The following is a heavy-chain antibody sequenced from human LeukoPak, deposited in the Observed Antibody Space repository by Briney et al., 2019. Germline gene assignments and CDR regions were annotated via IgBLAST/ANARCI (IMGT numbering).Heavy chain of an antibody. CDR3: ARQPEWELLGAFDI. J-gene: IGHJ3*02. CDR2: IYPGDSDA. D-gene: IGHD1-26*01. CDR1: GYKFTNFW. Sequence: GESLKISCKGSGYKFTNFWIAWVRQMPGKGLEYMGVIYPGDSDARYSPSFQGQVTISADKSINTTYLQWSSLKASDTAMYYCARQPEWELLGAFDIWGQGTMVTVSS. V-gene: IGHV5-51*01.